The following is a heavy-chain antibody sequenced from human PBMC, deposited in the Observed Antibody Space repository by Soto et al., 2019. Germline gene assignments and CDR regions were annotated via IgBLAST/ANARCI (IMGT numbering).Heavy chain of an antibody. J-gene: IGHJ4*02. CDR1: GFTFSDYY. CDR2: ISSSGSTI. CDR3: ARSHLYYDSSGYPDY. D-gene: IGHD3-22*01. Sequence: QVQLVESGGGLVKPGGSLRLSCAASGFTFSDYYMSWIRQAPGKGLEWVSYISSSGSTIYYADSVKGRFTISRDNGKNSLHLRMKGLRAGDTAVCYCARSHLYYDSSGYPDYWGQGTLVTVSS. V-gene: IGHV3-11*01.